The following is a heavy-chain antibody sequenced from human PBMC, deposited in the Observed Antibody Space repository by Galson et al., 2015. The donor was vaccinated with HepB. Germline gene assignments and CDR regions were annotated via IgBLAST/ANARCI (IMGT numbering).Heavy chain of an antibody. Sequence: SLRLSCAASGFTFSGYGMHWVRQAPGKGLEWVAVISYDGSNKYYADSVKGRFTISRDNSKNTLYLQMNSLRAEDTAVYYCAKAWGGDYWGQGTLVTVSS. CDR3: AKAWGGDY. V-gene: IGHV3-30*18. D-gene: IGHD3-16*01. CDR2: ISYDGSNK. J-gene: IGHJ4*02. CDR1: GFTFSGYG.